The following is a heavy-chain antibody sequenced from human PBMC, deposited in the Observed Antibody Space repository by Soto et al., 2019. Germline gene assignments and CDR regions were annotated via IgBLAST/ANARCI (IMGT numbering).Heavy chain of an antibody. CDR2: INTHNGNT. CDR3: TREGSAPYYYYGMDA. D-gene: IGHD3-10*01. J-gene: IGHJ6*02. CDR1: GYTFTTYG. V-gene: IGHV1-18*01. Sequence: GASVKVSCKASGYTFTTYGISWVRQAPGQGLEWLGWINTHNGNTNYAQNLQGRVIMTADTSTSTAYMELRSLRSDDTAIYYCTREGSAPYYYYGMDAWGQXTTVTVS.